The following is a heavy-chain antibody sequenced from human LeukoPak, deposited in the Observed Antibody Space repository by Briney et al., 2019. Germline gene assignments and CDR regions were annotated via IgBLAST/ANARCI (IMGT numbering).Heavy chain of an antibody. CDR2: ISAYNGNT. V-gene: IGHV1-18*01. Sequence: ASVKVSCKASGYTFTSYGISWLRQAPGQGLEWMGWISAYNGNTNYAQKLQGRVTMTTDTSTSTAYMELRSLRSDDTAVYYCASGYCSGGSCYSFDYWGQGTLVTVSS. D-gene: IGHD2-15*01. J-gene: IGHJ4*02. CDR1: GYTFTSYG. CDR3: ASGYCSGGSCYSFDY.